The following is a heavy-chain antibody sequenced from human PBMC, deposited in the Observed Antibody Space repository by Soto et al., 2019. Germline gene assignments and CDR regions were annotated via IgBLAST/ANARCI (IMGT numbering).Heavy chain of an antibody. J-gene: IGHJ4*02. Sequence: SETLSLTCTVSGGSISSSSYYWGWIRQPPGKGLEWIGSIYYSGSTYYNPSLKSRVTISVDTSKNQFSLKLSSVTAADTAVYYCARRVGEPITMVRGVGHYFDYWGQGTLVTVSS. V-gene: IGHV4-39*01. CDR1: GGSISSSSYY. CDR2: IYYSGST. CDR3: ARRVGEPITMVRGVGHYFDY. D-gene: IGHD3-10*01.